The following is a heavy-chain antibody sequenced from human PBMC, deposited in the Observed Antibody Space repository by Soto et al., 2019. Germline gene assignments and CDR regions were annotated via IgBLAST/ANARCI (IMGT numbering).Heavy chain of an antibody. CDR3: ARVNGYEQLVLYYYYGMDV. V-gene: IGHV3-21*01. D-gene: IGHD6-6*01. J-gene: IGHJ6*02. CDR2: ISSSSSYI. Sequence: EVQLVESGGGLVKPGGSLRLSCAASGFTFSSYSMNWVRQAPGKGLEWVSSISSSSSYIYYAVSVKGRFTISRDNAKNSLYLQMNSLRAEDTAVYYCARVNGYEQLVLYYYYGMDVWGQGTTVTVSS. CDR1: GFTFSSYS.